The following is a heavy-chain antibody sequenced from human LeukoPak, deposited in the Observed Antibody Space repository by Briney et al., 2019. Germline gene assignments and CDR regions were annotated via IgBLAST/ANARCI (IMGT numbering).Heavy chain of an antibody. CDR3: AKTASYWYLDD. CDR2: FLSDGSRK. J-gene: IGHJ4*02. CDR1: GFSFGSYS. D-gene: IGHD1-26*01. V-gene: IGHV3-33*06. Sequence: GRSLRLSCAPSGFSFGSYSMHSVRQAPRKGLWWVAIFLSDGSRKYYADSGKGRFTISRDNSENTMYLQMDGLTAGDTAVYYCAKTASYWYLDDWGQGTLVTVSS.